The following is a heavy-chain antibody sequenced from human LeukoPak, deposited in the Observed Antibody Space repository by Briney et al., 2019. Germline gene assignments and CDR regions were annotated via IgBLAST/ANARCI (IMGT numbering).Heavy chain of an antibody. CDR3: AKVIVAYSSSWYFDY. CDR1: GFTFSSYA. V-gene: IGHV3-23*01. CDR2: ISGSGGST. Sequence: GGSLRLSCAASGFTFSSYAMSWVRQAPGKGLEWVSAISGSGGSTYYADSVKGRFTISRDNSKNTLYLQMNSLRAEDTAVYYCAKVIVAYSSSWYFDYWGQGTLVTVSS. J-gene: IGHJ4*02. D-gene: IGHD6-13*01.